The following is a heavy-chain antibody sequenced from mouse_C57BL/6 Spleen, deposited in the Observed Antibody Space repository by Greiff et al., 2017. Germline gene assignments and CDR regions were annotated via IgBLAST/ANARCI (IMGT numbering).Heavy chain of an antibody. CDR1: GFTFTDYY. D-gene: IGHD2-4*01. CDR2: IRNKANGYTT. Sequence: VKLMESGGGLVQPGGSLSLSCAASGFTFTDYYMSWVRQPPGKALEWLGFIRNKANGYTTEYSASVKGRFTISRDNSQSILYLQMNALRAEDSATYYCAIYGYDYAYGQYYCAMDYWGQGTSVTVSS. V-gene: IGHV7-3*01. J-gene: IGHJ4*01. CDR3: AIYGYDYAYGQYYCAMDY.